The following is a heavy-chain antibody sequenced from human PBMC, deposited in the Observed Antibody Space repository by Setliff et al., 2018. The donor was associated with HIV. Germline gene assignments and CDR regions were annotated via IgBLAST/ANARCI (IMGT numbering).Heavy chain of an antibody. V-gene: IGHV4-34*09. CDR1: GGSFSGYY. CDR3: ARTIQPSSSPFDF. Sequence: SETLSLTCAVYGGSFSGYYWTWIRQPPGKGLEWIGYIYYSGSSYYNPSLQSRITMSVETSMNQFSLRLTSVTAADTAIYYCARTIQPSSSPFDFWGQGILVTVSS. CDR2: IYYSGSS. J-gene: IGHJ4*02. D-gene: IGHD6-19*01.